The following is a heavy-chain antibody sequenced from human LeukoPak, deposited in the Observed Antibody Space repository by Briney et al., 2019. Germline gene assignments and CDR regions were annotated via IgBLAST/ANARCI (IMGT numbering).Heavy chain of an antibody. CDR2: IYYSGST. D-gene: IGHD6-13*01. CDR1: GGSISSYY. CDR3: ARQAAGNIPNAGYGMDV. Sequence: SETLSLTCTVSGGSISSYYWSWIRQPPGKGLEWIGYIYYSGSTNYNPSPKSRVTISVDTSKNQFSLKLSSVTAADTAVYYCARQAAGNIPNAGYGMDVWGQGTTVTVSS. V-gene: IGHV4-59*08. J-gene: IGHJ6*02.